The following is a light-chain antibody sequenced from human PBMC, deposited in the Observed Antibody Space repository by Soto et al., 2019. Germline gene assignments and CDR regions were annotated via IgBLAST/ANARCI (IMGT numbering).Light chain of an antibody. CDR1: NIGGKS. CDR2: ENN. J-gene: IGLJ1*01. V-gene: IGLV3-21*02. CDR3: AGWDGSLKGFV. Sequence: SYELTQPPSVSVAPGQTARITCGGNNIGGKSVHWYQQKPGQAPVLVVYENNHRPSGVPDRFSGSKSGTSASLVISGLQSEDEAEYFCAGWDGSLKGFVFGTGTKVTVL.